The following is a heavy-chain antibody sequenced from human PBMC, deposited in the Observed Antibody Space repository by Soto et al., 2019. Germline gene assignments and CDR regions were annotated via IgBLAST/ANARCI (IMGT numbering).Heavy chain of an antibody. CDR3: ARTPSLYDSSGLLAY. CDR1: GYTFTSYG. CDR2: ISAYNGNT. V-gene: IGHV1-18*01. D-gene: IGHD3-22*01. Sequence: ASVKVSCKASGYTFTSYGISWVRQAPGQGLEWMGWISAYNGNTNYAQKLQGRVTMTTDTSTSTAYMELRSLRSDDTAVYYCARTPSLYDSSGLLAYWGQGTLVTVSS. J-gene: IGHJ4*02.